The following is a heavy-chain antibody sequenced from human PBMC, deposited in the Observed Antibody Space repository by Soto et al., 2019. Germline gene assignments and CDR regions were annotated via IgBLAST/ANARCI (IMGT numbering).Heavy chain of an antibody. CDR1: GYKVSTWHNFTSYW. J-gene: IGHJ4*02. D-gene: IGHD6-19*01. CDR3: ARGSHGSSGWYV. Sequence: GESLKISCMGSGYKVSTWHNFTSYWIAWVRQMPGEGLEWMGIIYPGDSDTRYSPSFQGQVTISADKSISTAYLQWSSLKASETAMYYCARGSHGSSGWYVWGQGTLVTVSS. CDR2: IYPGDSDT. V-gene: IGHV5-51*01.